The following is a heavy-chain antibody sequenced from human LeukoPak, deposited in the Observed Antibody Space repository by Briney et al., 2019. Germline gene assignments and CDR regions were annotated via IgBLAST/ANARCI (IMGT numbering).Heavy chain of an antibody. D-gene: IGHD3-9*01. Sequence: GGSLRLSCAASGFTFSNNYMSWVRQAPGKGLEWVSVIYSGGSRYYADYVKGRFTISRDNSKNPLYLQMNSLRAEDTAVYYCAKDPSLRYFDWLPSSLSFDYWGQGTLVTVSS. CDR2: IYSGGSR. V-gene: IGHV3-53*01. CDR3: AKDPSLRYFDWLPSSLSFDY. CDR1: GFTFSNNY. J-gene: IGHJ4*02.